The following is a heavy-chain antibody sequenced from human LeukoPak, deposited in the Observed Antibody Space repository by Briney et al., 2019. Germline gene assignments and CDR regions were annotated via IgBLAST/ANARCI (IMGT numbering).Heavy chain of an antibody. V-gene: IGHV3-30*02. CDR2: IRYDGSNK. D-gene: IGHD5-24*01. Sequence: PGGSLTLSCAASGFTFSSYGMHWVRQAPGKGLEWVAFIRYDGSNKYYADSVKGRFTISRDNSKNTLYLQMNSLRAEDTAVYYCAKDVFAERWLQSHFDYWGQGTILTVSS. CDR3: AKDVFAERWLQSHFDY. CDR1: GFTFSSYG. J-gene: IGHJ4*02.